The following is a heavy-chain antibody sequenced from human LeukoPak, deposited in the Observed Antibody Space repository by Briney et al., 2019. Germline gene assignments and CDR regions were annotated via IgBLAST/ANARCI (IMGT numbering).Heavy chain of an antibody. Sequence: ASVKVSCKVSGYTLTELSMHWVRQAPGKGLEWMGGFDPEDGVTIYAQKFQGRVTMTEDTSTDTAYMELSSLRSEDTAVYYCATSLGAGAFDIWGQGTMVTASS. D-gene: IGHD4/OR15-4a*01. CDR3: ATSLGAGAFDI. CDR2: FDPEDGVT. J-gene: IGHJ3*02. CDR1: GYTLTELS. V-gene: IGHV1-24*01.